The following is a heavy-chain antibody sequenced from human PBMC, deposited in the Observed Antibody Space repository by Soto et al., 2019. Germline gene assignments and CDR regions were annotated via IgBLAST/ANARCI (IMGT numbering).Heavy chain of an antibody. V-gene: IGHV3-33*01. J-gene: IGHJ6*02. D-gene: IGHD3-3*01. Sequence: PGGSLRLSCAASGFTFSSYGMHWVRQAPGKGLEWVAVIWYDGSNKYYADSVKGRFTISRDNSKNTLYLQMNSLRAEDTAVYYCARDRFDFGVVINYGMDVWGQGTTVTVSS. CDR3: ARDRFDFGVVINYGMDV. CDR1: GFTFSSYG. CDR2: IWYDGSNK.